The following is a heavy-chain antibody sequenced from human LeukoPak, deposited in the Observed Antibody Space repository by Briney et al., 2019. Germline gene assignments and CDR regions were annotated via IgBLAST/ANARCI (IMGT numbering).Heavy chain of an antibody. D-gene: IGHD6-19*01. J-gene: IGHJ6*02. V-gene: IGHV3-30-3*01. Sequence: GSLLLSCAASGFTFSSYAMHWVRQAPGKGLEWVAVISYDGSNKYYADSVKGRFTISRDNSKNTLYLQMNSLRAEDTAVYYCARAELGWLVPDARLDYYYGMDVWGQGTTVTVSS. CDR3: ARAELGWLVPDARLDYYYGMDV. CDR2: ISYDGSNK. CDR1: GFTFSSYA.